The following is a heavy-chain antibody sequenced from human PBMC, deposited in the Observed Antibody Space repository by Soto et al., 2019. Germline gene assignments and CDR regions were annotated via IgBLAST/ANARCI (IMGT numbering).Heavy chain of an antibody. J-gene: IGHJ3*02. Sequence: VKVSCKASGGTFSSYAISWVRQAPGQGLEWMGGIIPIFGTANYAQKFQGRVTITADESTSTAYMELSSLRSEDTAVYYCARGLGYYSDSSGPFNDAFDIWGQGTMVTVSS. D-gene: IGHD3-22*01. CDR3: ARGLGYYSDSSGPFNDAFDI. CDR2: IIPIFGTA. CDR1: GGTFSSYA. V-gene: IGHV1-69*13.